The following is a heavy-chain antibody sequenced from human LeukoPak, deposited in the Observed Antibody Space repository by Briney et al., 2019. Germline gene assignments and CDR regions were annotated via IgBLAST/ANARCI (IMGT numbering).Heavy chain of an antibody. CDR1: GGSISSYY. D-gene: IGHD2-2*01. Sequence: SETLSLTCTVSGGSISSYYWSWIRQPPGKGLEWIGRFYASGSTNYNPSLQSRVTISVDTSKNQFSLKLTSVTAADTAVYYCALGDCPTTSCYPGVAFDIWGQGTMVTVSS. CDR2: FYASGST. V-gene: IGHV4-4*08. CDR3: ALGDCPTTSCYPGVAFDI. J-gene: IGHJ3*02.